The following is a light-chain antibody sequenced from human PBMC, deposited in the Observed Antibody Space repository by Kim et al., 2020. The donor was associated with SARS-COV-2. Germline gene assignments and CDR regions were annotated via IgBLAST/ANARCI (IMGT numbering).Light chain of an antibody. CDR3: QQYNNWPLLT. V-gene: IGKV3-15*01. Sequence: EIVMTQSPATLSVSPGERATLSCRASQSVSSNLAWYQQKPGQAPRLLIYGASTRANGIPARFSGSGSGTEFTLTISSLQSEDFAVYYCQQYNNWPLLTFGGGTKVDIK. CDR1: QSVSSN. J-gene: IGKJ4*01. CDR2: GAS.